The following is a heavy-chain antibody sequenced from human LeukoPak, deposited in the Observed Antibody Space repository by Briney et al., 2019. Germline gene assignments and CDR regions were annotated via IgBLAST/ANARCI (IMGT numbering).Heavy chain of an antibody. V-gene: IGHV1-3*01. CDR3: ESISDSSGYPFDY. CDR1: GYTFTRNG. D-gene: IGHD3-22*01. Sequence: ASVKVSCKAPGYTFTRNGIHWVRQAPGQRLEWMGWINAGNGNTKYSQKFQDRVTITRDTSASTAYMELSSLRSEDTAVYYCESISDSSGYPFDYWGQGTLVTVSS. CDR2: INAGNGNT. J-gene: IGHJ4*02.